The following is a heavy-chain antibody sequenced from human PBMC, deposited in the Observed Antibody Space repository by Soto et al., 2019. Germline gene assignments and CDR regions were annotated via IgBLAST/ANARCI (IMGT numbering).Heavy chain of an antibody. CDR2: IYTSGST. D-gene: IGHD3-22*01. V-gene: IGHV4-4*07. CDR1: GGCISSYY. CDR3: ARVFSHRYYYDSSGYSNWFDP. Sequence: SETLSLSCTFSGGCISSYYWSWIRQHAGKGLEWIGRIYTSGSTNYNPSLKSRVTMSVDTSKNQFSLKLSSVTAAGTAVYYCARVFSHRYYYDSSGYSNWFDPWGQGTLVTVSS. J-gene: IGHJ5*02.